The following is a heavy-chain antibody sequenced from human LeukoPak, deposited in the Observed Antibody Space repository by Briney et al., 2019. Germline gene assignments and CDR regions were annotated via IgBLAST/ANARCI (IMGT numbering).Heavy chain of an antibody. CDR3: ASWYSSGWYFDY. Sequence: KPSETLSLTCTVSGGSISSSSYYWGWIRQPPWKGLEWIGSIYYSGSTYYNPSLKSRVTISVDTSKNQFSLKLSSVTAADTAVYYCASWYSSGWYFDYWGQGTLVTVSS. CDR1: GGSISSSSYY. D-gene: IGHD6-19*01. CDR2: IYYSGST. J-gene: IGHJ4*02. V-gene: IGHV4-39*01.